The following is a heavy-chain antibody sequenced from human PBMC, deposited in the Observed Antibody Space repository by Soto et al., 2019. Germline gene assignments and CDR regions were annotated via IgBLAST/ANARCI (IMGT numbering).Heavy chain of an antibody. D-gene: IGHD2-2*01. V-gene: IGHV3-7*01. CDR2: IKQDGSEK. CDR1: GFTFSTDW. CDR3: ARGHIVVVPAAALYYFDY. Sequence: EVQLVESGGGLVQPGGSLRLSCAASGFTFSTDWMSWVRQAPGKGLEWVANIKQDGSEKYYEDSVKGRFTISRDNAKNSLYLQMNNLRAEDTAVYYCARGHIVVVPAAALYYFDYWGQGTLVTVSS. J-gene: IGHJ4*02.